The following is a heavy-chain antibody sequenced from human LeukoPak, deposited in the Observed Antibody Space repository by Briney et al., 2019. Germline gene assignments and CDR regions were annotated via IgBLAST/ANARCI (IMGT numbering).Heavy chain of an antibody. CDR3: ARDAGRGGWFDP. CDR1: GFTFSSYW. V-gene: IGHV3-7*01. D-gene: IGHD3-10*01. CDR2: IKQDGSEK. Sequence: PGGSQRLSCAASGFTFSSYWMSWVRQAPGKGLEWVANIKQDGSEKYYVDSVKGRFTISRDNAQNSLYLQMNSLRVEDTAVYYCARDAGRGGWFDPWGQGTLVTVSS. J-gene: IGHJ5*02.